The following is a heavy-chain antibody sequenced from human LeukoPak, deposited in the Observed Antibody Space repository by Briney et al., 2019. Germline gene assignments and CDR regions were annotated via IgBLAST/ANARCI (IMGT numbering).Heavy chain of an antibody. V-gene: IGHV3-21*01. Sequence: GGSLRLSCAASGFTFSSYSMNWVRQAPGKGLEWVSSITNSPSYIYYADSVKGRFTISRDNAKNTLYLQMNTLRVEDTAVYYCTRDLMDYDVSTGLHHYYMDVWGQGTTVTVSS. CDR2: ITNSPSYI. D-gene: IGHD3-9*01. J-gene: IGHJ6*02. CDR3: TRDLMDYDVSTGLHHYYMDV. CDR1: GFTFSSYS.